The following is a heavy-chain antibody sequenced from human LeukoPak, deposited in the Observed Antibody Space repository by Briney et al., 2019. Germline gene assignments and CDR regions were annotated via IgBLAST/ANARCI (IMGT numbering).Heavy chain of an antibody. J-gene: IGHJ5*02. CDR2: TYYNSKWYN. D-gene: IGHD3-10*01. CDR3: ARGYFARGFDT. CDR1: GDSVSTNA. Sequence: SQTLSLTCAISGDSVSTNAWNWIRQSPARGLEWLGRTYYNSKWYNEYALSVKSRITISPYTSKNQFSLQLNSVTPEDTAVYFCARGYFARGFDTWGQGTLVTASS. V-gene: IGHV6-1*01.